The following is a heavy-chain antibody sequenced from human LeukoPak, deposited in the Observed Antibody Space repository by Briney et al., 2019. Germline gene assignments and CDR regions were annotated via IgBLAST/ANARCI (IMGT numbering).Heavy chain of an antibody. CDR3: ARVGYGSGSWGWFDP. Sequence: SETLSLTCTVSGGSISGIFWTWIRQSPGKGPEYIGYIYYSGTTDYNPTLKSRVSMSVDTSKNQFFLNLTSVTAADTAIYYCARVGYGSGSWGWFDPWGQGTLVTVSS. D-gene: IGHD3-10*01. CDR1: GGSISGIF. J-gene: IGHJ5*02. V-gene: IGHV4-59*01. CDR2: IYYSGTT.